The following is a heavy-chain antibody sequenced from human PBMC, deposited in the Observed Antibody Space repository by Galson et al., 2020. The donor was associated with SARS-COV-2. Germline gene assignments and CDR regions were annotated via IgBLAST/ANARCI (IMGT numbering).Heavy chain of an antibody. CDR2: IYYSGST. J-gene: IGHJ6*02. CDR1: GYSISNDYY. V-gene: IGHV4-38-2*02. CDR3: ARGRSAMDV. Sequence: ASETLSLTCTVSGYSISNDYYWGWIRQPPGKGLEWIGSIYYSGSTNYNPSIKSRVTMSLDRSKNHLSLKLTSVTAADTAVYYCARGRSAMDVWGQGTTVTVSS.